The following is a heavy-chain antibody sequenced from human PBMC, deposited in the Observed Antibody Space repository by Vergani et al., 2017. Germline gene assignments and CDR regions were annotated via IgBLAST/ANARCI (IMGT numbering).Heavy chain of an antibody. V-gene: IGHV1-46*03. J-gene: IGHJ4*02. CDR3: ARGDYGMLTGYRY. D-gene: IGHD3-9*01. CDR2: INPSGGHT. Sequence: QVQLVQSGAEVKKSGASVKVSCKTSGYTFSNYYMHWVRQVPGQGLEWMGIINPSGGHTNYAQKFQGRVTMTRDTSTSTVYMVLSSLRSEDTAIYYCARGDYGMLTGYRYWGQGTLVTVSA. CDR1: GYTFSNYY.